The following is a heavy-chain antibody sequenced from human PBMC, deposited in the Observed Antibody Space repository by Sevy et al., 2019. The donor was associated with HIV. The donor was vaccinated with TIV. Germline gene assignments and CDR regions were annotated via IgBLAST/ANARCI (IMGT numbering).Heavy chain of an antibody. CDR1: GFTFGDYA. CDR3: AKDMPLSTMVRGVNYYYYRMDV. J-gene: IGHJ6*02. D-gene: IGHD3-10*01. CDR2: ISWNSGSI. V-gene: IGHV3-9*01. Sequence: GGSLRLSCAASGFTFGDYAMHWVRQAPGKGLEWVSGISWNSGSIGYADSVKGRFTISRDNAKNSLYLQMNSLRAEDTALYYCAKDMPLSTMVRGVNYYYYRMDVWGQGTTVTVSS.